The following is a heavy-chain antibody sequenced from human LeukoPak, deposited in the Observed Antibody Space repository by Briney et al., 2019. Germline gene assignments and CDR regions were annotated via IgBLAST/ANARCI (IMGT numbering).Heavy chain of an antibody. CDR2: INQDGSEK. J-gene: IGHJ4*02. Sequence: GGSLRLSCGASGFTFDDYWMSWVRQAPGQGLEWVANINQDGSEKYYLDSAKGRFTISRDNSKNTLYLQMNSLRAEDTAVYYCAKSEQQLVHVYWGQGTLVTVSS. V-gene: IGHV3-7*03. D-gene: IGHD6-13*01. CDR1: GFTFDDYW. CDR3: AKSEQQLVHVY.